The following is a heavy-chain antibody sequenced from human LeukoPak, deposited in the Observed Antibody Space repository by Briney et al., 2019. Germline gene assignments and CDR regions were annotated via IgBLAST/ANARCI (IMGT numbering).Heavy chain of an antibody. J-gene: IGHJ4*02. CDR3: ARDEN. V-gene: IGHV3-7*01. CDR1: GFTFSRSW. Sequence: GGSLRLSCAASGFTFSRSWMSWVRQAPGKGLEGVANINQDGSEKYYVDSVKGRFTISKDNAKNSLYLQMNSLRAEDTAVYYCARDENWGQGTLVTVSS. CDR2: INQDGSEK.